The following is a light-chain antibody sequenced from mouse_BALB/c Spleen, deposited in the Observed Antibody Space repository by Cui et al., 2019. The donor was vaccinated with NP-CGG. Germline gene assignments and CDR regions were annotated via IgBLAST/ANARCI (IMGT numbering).Light chain of an antibody. J-gene: IGLJ1*01. CDR2: GTN. Sequence: AVVTQDSALTTSPGETVTLTCRSSIGAVTTSNYANWVQEKPDHLFTGLIGGTNNRVPGVPARFSGSLIGDKAALIITGAQTEDETIYFCALWYSNHWVFGGGTKLTVL. V-gene: IGLV1*01. CDR1: IGAVTTSNY. CDR3: ALWYSNHWV.